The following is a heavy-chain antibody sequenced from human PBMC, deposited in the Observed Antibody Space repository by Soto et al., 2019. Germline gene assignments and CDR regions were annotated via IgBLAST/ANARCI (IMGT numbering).Heavy chain of an antibody. V-gene: IGHV3-33*01. CDR2: IWYDGSNK. D-gene: IGHD6-13*01. Sequence: GGSLRLSCAASGFTFSSYGMHWVRQAPGKGLEWVAVIWYDGSNKYYADSVKGRFTISRDNSKNTLYLQMNSLRAEDTAVYYCARDLEGYSSSWYEIGLDYWGQGTLVTVSS. J-gene: IGHJ4*02. CDR1: GFTFSSYG. CDR3: ARDLEGYSSSWYEIGLDY.